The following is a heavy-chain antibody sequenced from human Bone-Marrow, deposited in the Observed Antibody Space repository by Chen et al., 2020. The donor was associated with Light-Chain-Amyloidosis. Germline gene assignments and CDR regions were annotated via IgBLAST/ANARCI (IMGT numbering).Heavy chain of an antibody. CDR1: GFTFSTYG. CDR2: VSYDGGNK. Sequence: QVQLVESGGGVVQPGRSLRLSCAASGFTFSTYGTHWVRQAPGKGLEWVAVVSYDGGNKDYADSVKVRFTISRDNSKNMVYLQRNSLSAEDTAVYYCAKQAGGSSRYFYYGMDVWGQGTTVAVSS. V-gene: IGHV3-30*18. CDR3: AKQAGGSSRYFYYGMDV. J-gene: IGHJ6*02. D-gene: IGHD6-13*01.